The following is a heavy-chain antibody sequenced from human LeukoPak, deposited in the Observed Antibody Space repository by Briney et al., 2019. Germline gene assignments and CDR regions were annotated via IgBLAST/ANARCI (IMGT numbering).Heavy chain of an antibody. J-gene: IGHJ3*02. CDR3: AGGLGYCSSTSCYGDAFDI. Sequence: GGSLRLSCAASGFTFSSNWMHWVRQAPGKGLVWVSRIISNENSATYADSVKGRFTISRDNAKNTLYLQMNSLRAEDAAVYYCAGGLGYCSSTSCYGDAFDIWGQGTMVTVSS. CDR2: IISNENSA. V-gene: IGHV3-74*01. D-gene: IGHD2-2*01. CDR1: GFTFSSNW.